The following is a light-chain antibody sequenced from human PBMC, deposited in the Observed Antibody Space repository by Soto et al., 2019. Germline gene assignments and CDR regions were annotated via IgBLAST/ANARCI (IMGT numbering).Light chain of an antibody. CDR2: AAS. V-gene: IGKV1-6*01. J-gene: IGKJ4*01. Sequence: AIQMTQSPSSLSASVGDSVTITCRASQGISDDLGWYQQKPGKAPKLLIYAASSLERGVTSRFSGSGSGTDFTLTISSMQPEDSATYYCQQDYRYPLTFGGGTKVEIK. CDR3: QQDYRYPLT. CDR1: QGISDD.